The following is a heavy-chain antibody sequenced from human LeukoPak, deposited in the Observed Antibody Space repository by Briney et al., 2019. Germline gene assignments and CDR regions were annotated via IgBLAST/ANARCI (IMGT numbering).Heavy chain of an antibody. CDR1: GYTFTGYY. Sequence: ASVKVSCKASGYTFTGYYMHWVRQAPGQGLEWMGWINPNSGGTNYAQKFQGWVTMTRDTSISTAYMELSRLRSDDTAVYYCARANGPGIAVAGTGPQEYYFDYWGQGTLVTVSS. J-gene: IGHJ4*02. D-gene: IGHD6-19*01. CDR3: ARANGPGIAVAGTGPQEYYFDY. CDR2: INPNSGGT. V-gene: IGHV1-2*04.